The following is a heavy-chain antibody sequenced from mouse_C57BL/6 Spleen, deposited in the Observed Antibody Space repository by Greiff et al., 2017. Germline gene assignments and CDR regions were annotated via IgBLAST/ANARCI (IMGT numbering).Heavy chain of an antibody. J-gene: IGHJ4*01. Sequence: VQLKESGPELVKPGASVKISCKASGYSFTDYNMNWVKQSNGKSLEWIGVINPNYGTTSYNQKFKGKATLTVDQSSSTAYMQLNSLTSEDSAVYYCARKRAYDYDEGDYAMDYWGQGTSVTVSS. CDR3: ARKRAYDYDEGDYAMDY. D-gene: IGHD2-4*01. V-gene: IGHV1-39*01. CDR2: INPNYGTT. CDR1: GYSFTDYN.